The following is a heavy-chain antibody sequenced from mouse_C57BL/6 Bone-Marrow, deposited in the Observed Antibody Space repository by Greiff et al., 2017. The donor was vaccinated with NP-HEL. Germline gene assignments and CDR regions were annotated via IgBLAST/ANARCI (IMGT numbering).Heavy chain of an antibody. D-gene: IGHD1-1*01. J-gene: IGHJ1*03. V-gene: IGHV1-69*01. CDR1: GYTFTSYW. Sequence: QVQLQQPGAELVMPGASVKLSCKASGYTFTSYWMHWVKQRPGQGLEWIGEIDPSDSYTNYNQKFKGKSTLTVDKSSSTAYMQLSSLTSEDSAVYYCAREITTVHHWYFDVWGTGTTVTVSS. CDR2: IDPSDSYT. CDR3: AREITTVHHWYFDV.